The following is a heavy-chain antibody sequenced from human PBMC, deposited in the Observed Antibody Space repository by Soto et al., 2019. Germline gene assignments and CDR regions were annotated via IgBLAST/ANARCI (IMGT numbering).Heavy chain of an antibody. CDR2: VYYRGRS. Sequence: SETLSLTXTVSGGSVSNSNYYWGWIRQSPGKGLEWIGSVYYRGRSYSKSSVKSRVTISVDTSKNQFSLNLNSVTASDTAVYYCVSQRTSVLTQAYFDYWGPGALVTVSS. CDR3: VSQRTSVLTQAYFDY. V-gene: IGHV4-39*01. D-gene: IGHD2-8*01. J-gene: IGHJ4*02. CDR1: GGSVSNSNYY.